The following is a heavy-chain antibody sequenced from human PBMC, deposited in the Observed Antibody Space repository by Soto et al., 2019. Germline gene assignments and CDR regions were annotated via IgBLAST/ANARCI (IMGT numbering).Heavy chain of an antibody. CDR3: AKVRQVAAISPFDY. J-gene: IGHJ4*02. Sequence: GGSLRLSCAASGFTFSSYGMHWVRQAPGKGLEWVAVISYDGSNKYYADSVKGRFTISRDNSKNTLYLQMNSLRAEDTAVYYCAKVRQVAAISPFDYWGQGTLVTVSS. CDR1: GFTFSSYG. V-gene: IGHV3-30*18. D-gene: IGHD2-15*01. CDR2: ISYDGSNK.